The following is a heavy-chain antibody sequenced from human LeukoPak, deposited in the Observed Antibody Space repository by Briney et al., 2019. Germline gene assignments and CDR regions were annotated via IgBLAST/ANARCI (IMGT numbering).Heavy chain of an antibody. J-gene: IGHJ6*03. V-gene: IGHV1-18*01. Sequence: ASVKVSCKASGYAFTSYGISWVRQAPGQGLEWMGWISAYNGNTNYAQKLQGRVTMTTDTSTSTAYMELRSLRSDDTAVYYCARGVSSGTTYYYYMDVWGKGTTVTISS. D-gene: IGHD6-19*01. CDR3: ARGVSSGTTYYYYMDV. CDR1: GYAFTSYG. CDR2: ISAYNGNT.